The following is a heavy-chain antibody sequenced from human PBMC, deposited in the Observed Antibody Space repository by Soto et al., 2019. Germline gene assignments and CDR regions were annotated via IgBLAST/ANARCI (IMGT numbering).Heavy chain of an antibody. CDR1: GFTFSSYG. Sequence: PGGSLRLSCAASGFTFSSYGMHWVRQAPGKGLEWVAVISYDGSNKYYADSVKGRFTISRDNSKNTLYLQMNSLRAEDTAVYYCAKGVTMVRGVFYYYGMDVWGQGTTVTVSS. CDR3: AKGVTMVRGVFYYYGMDV. J-gene: IGHJ6*02. V-gene: IGHV3-30*18. CDR2: ISYDGSNK. D-gene: IGHD3-10*01.